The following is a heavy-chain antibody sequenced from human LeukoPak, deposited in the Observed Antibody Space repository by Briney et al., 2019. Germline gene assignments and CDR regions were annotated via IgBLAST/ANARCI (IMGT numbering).Heavy chain of an antibody. CDR3: ARGGDSSSYHDY. V-gene: IGHV4-34*01. CDR1: GGSFSGYY. CDR2: INHSGST. Sequence: SETLSLTCAVYGGSFSGYYWSWIRQPPGKGLEWIGEINHSGSTNYNPSLKSRVTISVDTSKNQFSLKLSSVTAADTAVYYCARGGDSSSYHDYWGQGILVT. J-gene: IGHJ4*02. D-gene: IGHD6-13*01.